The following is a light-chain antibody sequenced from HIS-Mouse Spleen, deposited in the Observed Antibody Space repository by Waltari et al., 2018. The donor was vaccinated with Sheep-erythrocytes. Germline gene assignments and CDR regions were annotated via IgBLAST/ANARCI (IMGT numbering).Light chain of an antibody. J-gene: IGLJ2*01. Sequence: QSALTQPASVSGSPGQSITISCTGTSSDVGSYNLVSWYQQHPGKAPKRMIYEGSKRPSGVSNRFSGSKSGNTASLAITGLQAEDEADYYCQSYDSSLSAVVFGGGTKLTVL. CDR3: QSYDSSLSAVV. V-gene: IGLV2-14*02. CDR1: SSDVGSYNL. CDR2: EGS.